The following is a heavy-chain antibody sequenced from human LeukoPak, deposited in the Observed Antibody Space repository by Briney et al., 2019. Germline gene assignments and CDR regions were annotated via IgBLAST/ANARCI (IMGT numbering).Heavy chain of an antibody. Sequence: PGGSLRLSCAASGFTFSSYAMSWVRRAPGRGLEWVAVKRYDGTNKYYADSVRGRFTISRDSSKNTLYLQMNSLRAEDTAVYYCAKSGRNWAYLEYWGQGTLVTVSS. D-gene: IGHD7-27*01. J-gene: IGHJ4*02. V-gene: IGHV3-33*06. CDR3: AKSGRNWAYLEY. CDR2: KRYDGTNK. CDR1: GFTFSSYA.